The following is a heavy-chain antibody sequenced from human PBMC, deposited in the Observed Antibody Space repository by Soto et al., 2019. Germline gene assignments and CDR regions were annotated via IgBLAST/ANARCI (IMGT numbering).Heavy chain of an antibody. CDR1: GGSISSGDYY. V-gene: IGHV4-61*08. Sequence: SETLSLTCTVSGGSISSGDYYWSWIRQPPGKGLEWIGYIYYSGSANYNPSLKSRVTISVDTSKNQFSLKLSSVTAADTAVYYCARDRGYDSSGYYYYYYGMDVWGQGTTVTVS. CDR3: ARDRGYDSSGYYYYYYGMDV. D-gene: IGHD3-22*01. CDR2: IYYSGSA. J-gene: IGHJ6*02.